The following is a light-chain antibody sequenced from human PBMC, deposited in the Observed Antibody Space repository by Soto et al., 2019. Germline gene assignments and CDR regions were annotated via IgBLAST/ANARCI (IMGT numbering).Light chain of an antibody. V-gene: IGKV1-5*03. CDR2: KAS. CDR1: QSISSW. Sequence: DIQMTDSPSTLSASVGDRVTITCRASQSISSWLAWYQQKPGKAPKLLIYKASSLESGVPSRFSGSGSGTEFTLTISSLQPDDFATYYCQQYNSFSWTFGQGTKVDIK. CDR3: QQYNSFSWT. J-gene: IGKJ1*01.